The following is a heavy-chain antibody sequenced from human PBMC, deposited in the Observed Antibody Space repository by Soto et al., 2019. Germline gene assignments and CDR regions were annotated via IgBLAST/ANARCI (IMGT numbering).Heavy chain of an antibody. V-gene: IGHV4-31*03. D-gene: IGHD6-6*01. J-gene: IGHJ4*02. Sequence: QVQLQESGPGLVKPSQTLSLTCSVSGESISSGGYYWSWIRHHPGKGLEWIGYIYDSESAYYNPSFKSRVTISMDTSKKHFAMRLSSVTAADTAVYSCARASSSSSAADYWGQGTLATVSS. CDR1: GESISSGGYY. CDR3: ARASSSSSAADY. CDR2: IYDSESA.